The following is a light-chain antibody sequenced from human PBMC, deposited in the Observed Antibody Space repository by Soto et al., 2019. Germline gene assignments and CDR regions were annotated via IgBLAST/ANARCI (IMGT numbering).Light chain of an antibody. CDR1: SSDVGGYNY. CDR2: DVS. Sequence: QSVLTQPASVSGSPGQSITISCTGTSSDVGGYNYVSWYQQHPGKAPKLMIYDVSNRPSGVSNRFSGSKSGNTASLTICGLRAEDEADYYCSSYTSSSTPHVVFGGGTKVTVL. J-gene: IGLJ2*01. V-gene: IGLV2-14*01. CDR3: SSYTSSSTPHVV.